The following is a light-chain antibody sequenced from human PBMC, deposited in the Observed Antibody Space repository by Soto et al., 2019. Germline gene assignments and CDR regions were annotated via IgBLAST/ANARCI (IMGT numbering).Light chain of an antibody. Sequence: QSVLTQPASVSGSPGQSITISCTGTNNLVSWYQQHPGKATKVVLYEGTKRPSGVSNRFSGSNSGSTASLTISGLQAEDEAHYFCCAYVGARSYVFGPGTKV. CDR3: CAYVGARSYV. CDR1: NNL. V-gene: IGLV2-23*01. CDR2: EGT. J-gene: IGLJ1*01.